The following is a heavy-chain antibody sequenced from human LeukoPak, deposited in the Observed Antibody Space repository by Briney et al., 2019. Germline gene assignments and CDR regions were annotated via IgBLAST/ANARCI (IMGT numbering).Heavy chain of an antibody. Sequence: ASVKISCKASGYTFTSYAMHWVRQAPGQRLEWMGWINAGTSNTKYSQKFQGRVTITRDTSASTAYMELSSLRSEDTAVFYCARISLGAIWGYYYGMDVWGQGTTVTVSS. CDR3: ARISLGAIWGYYYGMDV. CDR1: GYTFTSYA. CDR2: INAGTSNT. J-gene: IGHJ6*02. D-gene: IGHD1-26*01. V-gene: IGHV1-3*01.